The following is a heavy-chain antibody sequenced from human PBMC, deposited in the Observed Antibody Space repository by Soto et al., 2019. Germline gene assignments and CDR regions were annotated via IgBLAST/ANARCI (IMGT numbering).Heavy chain of an antibody. CDR3: DRWGGGLYLHDF. J-gene: IGHJ4*02. Sequence: GGSLRLSCAASGFTFSRYSMNWVRQAPGKGLEWVSYISSSSSTIYYADSVKGRFTISRDNAENSLYLQMNSLRVDGTAVYYCDRWGGGLYLHDFWGQGSLVTVSS. CDR2: ISSSSSTI. CDR1: GFTFSRYS. V-gene: IGHV3-48*01. D-gene: IGHD3-16*01.